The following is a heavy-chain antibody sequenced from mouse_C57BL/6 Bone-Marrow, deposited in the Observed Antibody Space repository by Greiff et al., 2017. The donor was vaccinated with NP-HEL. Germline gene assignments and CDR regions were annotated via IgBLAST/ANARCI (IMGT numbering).Heavy chain of an antibody. CDR3: ARSRLLWLLSFYFDY. Sequence: QVQLQQSGPELVKPGASVKISCKASGYTFTDYYINWVKQRPGQGLEWIGWIYPGSGNTKYTEKFKGKATLTVDTSSSTAYMQLSSLTSEDSAVYYCARSRLLWLLSFYFDYWGQGTTLTVSS. J-gene: IGHJ2*01. CDR1: GYTFTDYY. CDR2: IYPGSGNT. V-gene: IGHV1-84*01. D-gene: IGHD2-2*01.